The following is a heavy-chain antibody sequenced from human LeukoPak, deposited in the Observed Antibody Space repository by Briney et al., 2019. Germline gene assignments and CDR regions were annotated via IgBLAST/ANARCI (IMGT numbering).Heavy chain of an antibody. D-gene: IGHD3-10*01. CDR1: GYTFIKHL. CDR3: ARDNSVGDIAWWFDP. Sequence: ASVKVSCKASGYTFIKHLMHWVRQAPGQGLEWVGLINPTGSATLYAQKFQGRVTLTRDMSTNTDYMELRSLKSEDTAVYYCARDNSVGDIAWWFDPWGQGTLVTVSS. J-gene: IGHJ5*02. CDR2: INPTGSAT. V-gene: IGHV1-46*01.